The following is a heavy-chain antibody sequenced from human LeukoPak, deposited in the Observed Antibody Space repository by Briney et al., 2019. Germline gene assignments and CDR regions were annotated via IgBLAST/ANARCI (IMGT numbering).Heavy chain of an antibody. V-gene: IGHV3-23*01. D-gene: IGHD2-15*01. CDR3: AKDPPYCSGGNCDV. Sequence: GGSLRLSCAASGFTFSSYAMSWVRQAPGKGLEWVSGISGSGGSTYYANSVKGRFTISRDNSKNTLYLQINSLRAEDTAVYYCAKDPPYCSGGNCDVWGQGTTVTVSS. J-gene: IGHJ6*02. CDR2: ISGSGGST. CDR1: GFTFSSYA.